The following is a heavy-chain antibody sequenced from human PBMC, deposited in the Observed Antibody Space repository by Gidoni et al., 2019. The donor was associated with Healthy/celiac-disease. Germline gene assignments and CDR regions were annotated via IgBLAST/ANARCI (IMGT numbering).Heavy chain of an antibody. V-gene: IGHV5-10-1*03. Sequence: EVQLVQSGAEVKTPGESLRISCKGSGYSFTSYWISWARQMPGNGLEWMGRIDPSDSYTNYSPSFQGHVTISADKSISTAYLQWSSLKASDTAMYYCARRAGATTTNDYWGQGTLVTVSS. CDR2: IDPSDSYT. J-gene: IGHJ4*02. D-gene: IGHD5-12*01. CDR3: ARRAGATTTNDY. CDR1: GYSFTSYW.